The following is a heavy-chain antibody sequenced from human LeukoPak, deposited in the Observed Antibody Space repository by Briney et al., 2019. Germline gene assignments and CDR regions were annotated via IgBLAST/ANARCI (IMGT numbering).Heavy chain of an antibody. CDR3: AKEDFDY. J-gene: IGHJ4*02. CDR2: ISGSGGRT. Sequence: PGGSLRLSCAASGFTFSSYAMSCVRQAPGKGLEWVSSISGSGGRTYYADSVKGRFTISRDNRKSSLHLEMNSLRLEDTAFYYCAKEDFDYWGQGTLVTVSS. CDR1: GFTFSSYA. V-gene: IGHV3-23*01.